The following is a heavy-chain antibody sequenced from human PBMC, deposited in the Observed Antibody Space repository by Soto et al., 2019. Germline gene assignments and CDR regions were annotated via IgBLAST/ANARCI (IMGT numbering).Heavy chain of an antibody. Sequence: NPSETVSLTCTVSGGSISTSVYYWGWIRQPPGRGLEWMANIYYSGSAYYNPSLKSRVSTSVDTSKNQFSLKLRSVTAADTAVYYCARQGSRAFDIWGQGTMVT. V-gene: IGHV4-39*01. J-gene: IGHJ3*02. CDR3: ARQGSRAFDI. CDR1: GGSISTSVYY. D-gene: IGHD2-15*01. CDR2: IYYSGSA.